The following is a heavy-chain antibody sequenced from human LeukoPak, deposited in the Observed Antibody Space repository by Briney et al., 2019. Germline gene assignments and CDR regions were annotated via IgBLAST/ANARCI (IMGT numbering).Heavy chain of an antibody. CDR2: ISGSGGST. CDR1: GFIFSSYA. D-gene: IGHD3-3*01. J-gene: IGHJ4*02. V-gene: IGHV3-23*01. CDR3: AMTVYDFWSGLNY. Sequence: PGGSLRLSCAASGFIFSSYAMSWVRQGPGKGLEWVSAISGSGGSTYYADSVKGRFTISRDNSKNTLYLQMNSLRVEDTAVYYCAMTVYDFWSGLNYWGQGTLVTVSS.